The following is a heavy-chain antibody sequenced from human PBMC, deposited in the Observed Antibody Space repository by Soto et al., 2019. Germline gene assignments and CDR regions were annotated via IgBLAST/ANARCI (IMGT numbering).Heavy chain of an antibody. CDR2: IYHSGST. D-gene: IGHD3-10*02. CDR1: GDSISSNTYP. J-gene: IGHJ4*02. CDR3: ARGVLGRFGY. V-gene: IGHV4-30-2*01. Sequence: SETLSLTCTVSGDSISSNTYPWSWIRQPPGKGLEWIGYIYHSGSTYYNPSLKSRVTISIDKSKNQFSLKMTAVTAADRAVFYCARGVLGRFGYWGLGTLVTVSS.